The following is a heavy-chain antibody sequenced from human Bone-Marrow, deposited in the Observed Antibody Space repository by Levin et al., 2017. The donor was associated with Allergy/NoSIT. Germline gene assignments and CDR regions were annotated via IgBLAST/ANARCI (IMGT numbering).Heavy chain of an antibody. CDR2: INAGNGNT. J-gene: IGHJ4*02. D-gene: IGHD3-10*01. Sequence: GESLKISCKASGYTFTSYAMHWVRQAPGQRLEWMGWINAGNGNTKYSQKFQGRVTITRDTSASTAYMELSSLRSEDTAVYYCARDMVRGPPGYWGQGTLVTVSS. CDR1: GYTFTSYA. CDR3: ARDMVRGPPGY. V-gene: IGHV1-3*01.